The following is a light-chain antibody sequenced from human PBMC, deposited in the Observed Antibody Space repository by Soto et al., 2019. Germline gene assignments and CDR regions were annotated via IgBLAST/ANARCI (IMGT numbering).Light chain of an antibody. J-gene: IGKJ4*02. CDR3: QQSYNIPLT. V-gene: IGKV1-39*01. CDR2: AAS. Sequence: DLQMTQSPSSLSASVGDSVTISCRASQTIYTHLHWYQQKPGKAPTLLIFAASSLQSGVPARFSGSGSGTDFTLTITSLQPEDFATYYCQQSYNIPLTCGGGTKLEIK. CDR1: QTIYTH.